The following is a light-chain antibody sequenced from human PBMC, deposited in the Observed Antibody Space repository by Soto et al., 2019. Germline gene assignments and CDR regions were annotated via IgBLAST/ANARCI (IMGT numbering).Light chain of an antibody. CDR1: QSVSSSY. CDR2: GTS. J-gene: IGKJ2*01. CDR3: HQYKSYTPYT. Sequence: EIVLTQSPGTLSLSPGERATLSCRASQSVSSSYLAWYQQKPGQAPRLLIYGTSSRATGIPDRFSGSGSGTDFTLTISRLEPDDFGTYYCHQYKSYTPYTIGQGTKVEIK. V-gene: IGKV3-20*01.